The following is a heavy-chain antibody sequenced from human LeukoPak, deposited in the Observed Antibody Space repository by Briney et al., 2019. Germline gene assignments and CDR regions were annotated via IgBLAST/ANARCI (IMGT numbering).Heavy chain of an antibody. V-gene: IGHV3-23*01. J-gene: IGHJ4*02. Sequence: GGTLRLSCAASGFTFSSYGMSWVRQAPGKGLEWVSAISGSGGSTYYADSVKGRFTISRDNAKNSLYLQMNSLRVEDTAVYYCARDPRGMVRGYFDYWGQGTLVTVSS. CDR1: GFTFSSYG. CDR2: ISGSGGST. CDR3: ARDPRGMVRGYFDY. D-gene: IGHD3-10*01.